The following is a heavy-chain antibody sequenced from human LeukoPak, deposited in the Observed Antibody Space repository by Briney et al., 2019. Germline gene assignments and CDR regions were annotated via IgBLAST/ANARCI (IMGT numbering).Heavy chain of an antibody. CDR3: ARDGGYCSSTSCYFRFDY. J-gene: IGHJ4*02. CDR2: NNPNGGAT. D-gene: IGHD2-2*03. V-gene: IGHV1-2*02. Sequence: ASLKLSCTASGYTFTGYYMHWVRQAPGQGLEWMGCNNPNGGATNYAHKLQGRFTMTRDTSISTAYMQLSRLRSDDTAVYYCARDGGYCSSTSCYFRFDYWGQGTLVTVSS. CDR1: GYTFTGYY.